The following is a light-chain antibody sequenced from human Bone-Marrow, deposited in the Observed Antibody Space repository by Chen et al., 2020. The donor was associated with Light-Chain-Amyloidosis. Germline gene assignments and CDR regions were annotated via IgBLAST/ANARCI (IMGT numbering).Light chain of an antibody. CDR3: ASYTSAATWV. Sequence: QSALTQPASVSGSPGQSITFSCTGTSSDVGGYNYVSWYQQHPGKAPKLIIYDVSDRPSGVSDRFSGSKCGNTASLTISGLQAEDEADYYCASYTSAATWVFGGGTKLTVL. J-gene: IGLJ3*02. CDR1: SSDVGGYNY. CDR2: DVS. V-gene: IGLV2-14*03.